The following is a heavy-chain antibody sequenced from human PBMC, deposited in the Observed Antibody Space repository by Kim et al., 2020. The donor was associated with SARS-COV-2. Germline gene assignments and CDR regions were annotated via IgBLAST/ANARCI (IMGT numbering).Heavy chain of an antibody. J-gene: IGHJ5*02. D-gene: IGHD3-10*01. Sequence: PVKGRFIISRDDSKNTLYLQMNSLKTEDTAMYYCTTDFVVRGRKGWFDPWGQGTLVTVSS. V-gene: IGHV3-15*01. CDR3: TTDFVVRGRKGWFDP.